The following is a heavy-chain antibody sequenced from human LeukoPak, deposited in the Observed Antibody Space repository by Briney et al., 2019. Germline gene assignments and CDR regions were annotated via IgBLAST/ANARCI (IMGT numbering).Heavy chain of an antibody. J-gene: IGHJ5*02. D-gene: IGHD6-13*01. CDR2: IYYSGST. CDR1: GGSISSYY. CDR3: ARGMYSSSWSITYWFDP. V-gene: IGHV4-59*01. Sequence: SETLSLTCTVSGGSISSYYWSWIWQPPGKGLEWIGYIYYSGSTNYNPSLKGRVTISLDTSKNQFSLKLSSVTAADTAVYYCARGMYSSSWSITYWFDPWGQGTLVTVSS.